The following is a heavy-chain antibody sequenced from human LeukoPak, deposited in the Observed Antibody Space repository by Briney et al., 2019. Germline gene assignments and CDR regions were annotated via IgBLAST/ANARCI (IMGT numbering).Heavy chain of an antibody. J-gene: IGHJ3*02. D-gene: IGHD5-24*01. CDR2: INPNSGGT. V-gene: IGHV1-2*02. CDR1: GYTFTGYY. Sequence: ASVKVSCKASGYTFTGYYMHWERQAPGQGLEWMGWINPNSGGTNYAQKFQGRVTMTRDTSISTAYMELSRLRSDDTAVYYCARDSGYIHAFDIWGQGTMVTVSS. CDR3: ARDSGYIHAFDI.